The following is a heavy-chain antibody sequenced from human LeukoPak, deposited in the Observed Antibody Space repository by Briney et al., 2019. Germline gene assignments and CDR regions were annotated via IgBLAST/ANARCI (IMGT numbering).Heavy chain of an antibody. CDR1: GGTFSSYA. J-gene: IGHJ1*01. CDR2: IIPIFGTA. V-gene: IGHV1-69*13. CDR3: ATKGGCGGDCYSSGYFQH. Sequence: ASVKVSCKASGGTFSSYAISWVRQAPGQGLDWMGGIIPIFGTANYAQKFQGRLTITADESTSTAYMELSSLRSEDTAVYYCATKGGCGGDCYSSGYFQHWGQGTLVTVSS. D-gene: IGHD2-21*02.